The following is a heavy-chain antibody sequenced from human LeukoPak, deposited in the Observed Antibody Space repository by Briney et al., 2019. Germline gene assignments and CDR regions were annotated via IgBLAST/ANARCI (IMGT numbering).Heavy chain of an antibody. CDR1: GGTFSSYA. CDR2: IIPIFGIA. Sequence: GASVKLSCKASGGTFSSYAISWVRQAPGQGLEWMGRIIPIFGIANYAQKFQGRVTITADKSTSTAYMEVSSLRSEDTAGYYCARDGGGWELLPPDYWGQGTLVTVSS. CDR3: ARDGGGWELLPPDY. V-gene: IGHV1-69*04. J-gene: IGHJ4*02. D-gene: IGHD1-26*01.